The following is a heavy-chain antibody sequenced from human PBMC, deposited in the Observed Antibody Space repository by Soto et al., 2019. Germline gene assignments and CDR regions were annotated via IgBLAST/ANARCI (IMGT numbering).Heavy chain of an antibody. D-gene: IGHD3-10*02. CDR2: ISGSGGST. V-gene: IGHV3-23*01. J-gene: IGHJ1*01. Sequence: GGSLRLSCAASGFTFSSYAMSWVRQAPGKGLEWVSAISGSGGSTYYADSVKGRFTISRDNSKNTLYLQMNSLRAEDTAVYYCVRDHYVYYAGLAYCGLGTLFPLSA. CDR1: GFTFSSYA. CDR3: VRDHYVYYAGLAY.